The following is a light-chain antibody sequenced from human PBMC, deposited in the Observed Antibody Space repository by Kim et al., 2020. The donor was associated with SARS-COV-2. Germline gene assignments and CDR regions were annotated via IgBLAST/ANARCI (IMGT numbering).Light chain of an antibody. J-gene: IGLJ1*01. Sequence: QSALTQPPSASGSPGQSVTISCTGTSSDVGGYNYVSWYQQHPGKAPKLMIFEVSKRPSGVPDRFSGSKSGNTASLTVSGLQAEDEADYYCSSYAGSNMVYVFGTGTKVTVL. CDR2: EVS. V-gene: IGLV2-8*01. CDR1: SSDVGGYNY. CDR3: SSYAGSNMVYV.